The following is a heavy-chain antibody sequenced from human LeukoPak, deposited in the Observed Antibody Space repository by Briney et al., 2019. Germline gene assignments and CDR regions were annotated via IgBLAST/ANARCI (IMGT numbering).Heavy chain of an antibody. CDR2: IAADGGVK. CDR3: AREATWGQWYFDH. V-gene: IGHV3-30*03. J-gene: IGHJ4*02. CDR1: GITFSSHG. Sequence: GGSLRLSCVASGITFSSHGMDWVRQSPGKGLEWVAVIAADGGVKHYADSVKGRFTLSRDNSKNTLYLQMNSLSVEDTAVYYCAREATWGQWYFDHWGQGTLVNVSS. D-gene: IGHD6-19*01.